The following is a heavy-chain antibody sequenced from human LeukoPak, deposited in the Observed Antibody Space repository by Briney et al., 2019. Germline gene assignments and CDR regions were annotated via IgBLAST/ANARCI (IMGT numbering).Heavy chain of an antibody. Sequence: GASLRLSCAASGFSLSTYGVSWVRQPPGKGLEWVSGITGTGGSTYYADSVRGRFTVSRDTSKNTLYLQMNSLRAEDTAIYYCAKDHGTAVAGFYYWGQGTLVTVSS. CDR2: ITGTGGST. CDR3: AKDHGTAVAGFYY. J-gene: IGHJ4*02. D-gene: IGHD6-19*01. V-gene: IGHV3-23*01. CDR1: GFSLSTYG.